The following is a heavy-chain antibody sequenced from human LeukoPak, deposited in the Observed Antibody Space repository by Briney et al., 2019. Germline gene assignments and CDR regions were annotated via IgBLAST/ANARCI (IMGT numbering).Heavy chain of an antibody. CDR2: IYYSGST. J-gene: IGHJ4*02. V-gene: IGHV4-59*08. D-gene: IGHD5-24*01. CDR1: GGSISSSY. CDR3: ARTNYRAPTAY. Sequence: SETLSLTFTVSGGSISSSYWRWIRQPPGKGLEWIGYIYYSGSTNYNPSLKSRVTISVDTSKNQFSLKLTSVTAADTAVYYCARTNYRAPTAYWGQGTLVTVSS.